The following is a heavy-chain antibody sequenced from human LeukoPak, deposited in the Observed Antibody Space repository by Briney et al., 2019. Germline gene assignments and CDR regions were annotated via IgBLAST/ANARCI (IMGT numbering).Heavy chain of an antibody. Sequence: ASVKVSCKASGYTFTSYGISWVRQAPGQGLEWIGWISAYNGNTNYAQKLQGRVTMTTDTSTSTAYMELRSLRSDDTAVYYCAREWYDSIGIGGAFDIWGQGTMVTVSS. CDR2: ISAYNGNT. D-gene: IGHD3-22*01. V-gene: IGHV1-18*01. CDR1: GYTFTSYG. J-gene: IGHJ3*02. CDR3: AREWYDSIGIGGAFDI.